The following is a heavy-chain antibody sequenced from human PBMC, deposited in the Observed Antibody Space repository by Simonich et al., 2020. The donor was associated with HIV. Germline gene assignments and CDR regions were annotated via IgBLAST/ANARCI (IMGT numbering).Heavy chain of an antibody. J-gene: IGHJ3*02. V-gene: IGHV4-34*01. CDR3: ARERAAVVRRVGAFDI. CDR2: IKHSGST. D-gene: IGHD6-19*01. Sequence: QVQLQQWGAGLLKPSETLSLPCAVYGGSFSGYYWSWLRQPQGKGLEWIGEIKHSGSTNYNPALKSRVTISVDTSKNQFSLKRSSVTAADTAVYYCARERAAVVRRVGAFDIWGQGTMVTVSS. CDR1: GGSFSGYY.